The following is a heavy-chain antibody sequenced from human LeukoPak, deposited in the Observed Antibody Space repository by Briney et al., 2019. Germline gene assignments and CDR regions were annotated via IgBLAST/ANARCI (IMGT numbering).Heavy chain of an antibody. V-gene: IGHV3-53*01. CDR2: IYSGGNT. J-gene: IGHJ4*02. CDR1: GFTFSSFA. CDR3: ASAYSSSWYVY. D-gene: IGHD6-13*01. Sequence: PGGSLRLSCAASGFTFSSFAMSWVRGAPGKGLEWVSVIYSGGNTYYADSVKGRFTISRDNSKHTLYLQMNSLRAEDTAVYYCASAYSSSWYVYWGQGTLVTVSS.